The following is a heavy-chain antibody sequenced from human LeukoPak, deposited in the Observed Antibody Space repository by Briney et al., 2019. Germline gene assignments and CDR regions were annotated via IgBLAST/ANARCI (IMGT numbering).Heavy chain of an antibody. Sequence: ASVKVSCRASGYTLTDYYMHWVRQAPGQGLEWMGCIDPDRGGTKSAQRFQGRVTMTRDTSITTVYMELSRLRSDDTAVYYCAREYYDSSGSKYAFDIWGQGTMVIASS. J-gene: IGHJ3*02. CDR3: AREYYDSSGSKYAFDI. CDR1: GYTLTDYY. V-gene: IGHV1-2*02. CDR2: IDPDRGGT. D-gene: IGHD3-22*01.